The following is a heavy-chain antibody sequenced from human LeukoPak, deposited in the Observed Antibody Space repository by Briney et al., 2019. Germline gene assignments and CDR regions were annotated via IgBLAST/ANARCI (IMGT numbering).Heavy chain of an antibody. V-gene: IGHV3-30*02. CDR3: AKDRGKVPAAIFDY. CDR1: GFTFTNYA. Sequence: GGSLRLSCAASGFTFTNYAMSWVRQAPGKGLEWVAFIRYDGSNKYYADSVKGRFTISRDNSKNTLYLQMNSLRAEDTAVYYCAKDRGKVPAAIFDYWGQGTLVTVSS. J-gene: IGHJ4*02. CDR2: IRYDGSNK. D-gene: IGHD2-2*01.